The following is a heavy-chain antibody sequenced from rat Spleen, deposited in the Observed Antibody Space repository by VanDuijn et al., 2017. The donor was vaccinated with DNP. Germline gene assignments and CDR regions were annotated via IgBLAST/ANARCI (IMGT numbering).Heavy chain of an antibody. CDR3: ARGNYGGYDY. CDR1: GFSLTSHN. J-gene: IGHJ2*01. D-gene: IGHD1-11*01. CDR2: IWTGGST. V-gene: IGHV2-30*01. Sequence: QVQLKESGPGLVQPSQTLSLPCTVSGFSLTSHNVHWVRQPTGKGLEWMGIIWTGGSTDYNSALKSRLSISRDTSKSQVFLKMNSLQTEDIATYYCARGNYGGYDYWGQGVMVTVSS.